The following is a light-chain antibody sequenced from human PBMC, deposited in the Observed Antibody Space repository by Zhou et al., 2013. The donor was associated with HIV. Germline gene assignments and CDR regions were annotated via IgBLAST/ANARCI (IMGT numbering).Light chain of an antibody. CDR3: QHYGVSPYT. V-gene: IGKV3-20*01. J-gene: IGKJ2*01. CDR1: QSVSSRF. CDR2: GAS. Sequence: EIVLTQSPGTLSLSPGERVTLSCRASQSVSSRFLAWYQQKPGQGPKVLIFGASTRANGIPGRFSGSGSGTEFTLTISRLEPEDFAVYYCQHYGVSPYTFGPGTKLEI.